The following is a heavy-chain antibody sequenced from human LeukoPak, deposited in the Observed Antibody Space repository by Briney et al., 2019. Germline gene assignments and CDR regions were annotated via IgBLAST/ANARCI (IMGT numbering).Heavy chain of an antibody. CDR2: INTDGSST. V-gene: IGHV3-74*01. Sequence: PGGSLRLSCAASGFTFSSYWMHWVRQAPGKGLVWVSRINTDGSSTSYADSVKGRFTISRDNAKNSLYLQMNSLRAEDTAVYYCARDDGRSSGWYPGAFDMWGQGTMVTVSS. CDR3: ARDDGRSSGWYPGAFDM. D-gene: IGHD6-19*01. CDR1: GFTFSSYW. J-gene: IGHJ3*02.